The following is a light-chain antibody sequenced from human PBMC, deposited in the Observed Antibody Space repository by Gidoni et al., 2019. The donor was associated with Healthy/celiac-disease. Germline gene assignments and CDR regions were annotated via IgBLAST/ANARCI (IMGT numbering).Light chain of an antibody. Sequence: DIQMTQSPSTLSASVGDRVTITCRASQSISSWLAWYQQKPGKAPKLLIYKASSLESGVPSRFSGSGSGKEFTLTISSLQPDDFATYYCQQYNRTFGQGTKVEIK. CDR3: QQYNRT. V-gene: IGKV1-5*03. CDR2: KAS. CDR1: QSISSW. J-gene: IGKJ1*01.